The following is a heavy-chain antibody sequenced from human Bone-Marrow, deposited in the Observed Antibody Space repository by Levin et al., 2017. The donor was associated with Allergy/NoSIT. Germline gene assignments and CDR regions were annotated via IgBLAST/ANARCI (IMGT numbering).Heavy chain of an antibody. J-gene: IGHJ4*02. CDR3: AGDRSGRDWFDY. CDR2: TYYRSKWYN. D-gene: IGHD6-19*01. V-gene: IGHV6-1*01. CDR1: GASVSSNSAA. Sequence: SETLSLTCAISGASVSSNSAAWNWIRQSPSRGLEWLGRTYYRSKWYNDYAVSVKSRITINPDTSKNQYSLQLNSVTPEDTALYYCAGDRSGRDWFDYWGQGTLVTVSS.